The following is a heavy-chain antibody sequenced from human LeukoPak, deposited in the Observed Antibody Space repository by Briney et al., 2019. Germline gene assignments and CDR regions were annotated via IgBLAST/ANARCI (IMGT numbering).Heavy chain of an antibody. CDR3: ARPLGLGWFDP. V-gene: IGHV1-18*04. J-gene: IGHJ5*02. CDR1: GYTFTSYG. CDR2: VGAYNGST. D-gene: IGHD1-26*01. Sequence: ASVKVFCKASGYTFTSYGISWVRQAPEHGLKWMGWVGAYNGSTNYTQNLPVRVTMTTDTSTSTAYVEVMSLRSDDPAVYYCARPLGLGWFDPWGQGTLVTVSS.